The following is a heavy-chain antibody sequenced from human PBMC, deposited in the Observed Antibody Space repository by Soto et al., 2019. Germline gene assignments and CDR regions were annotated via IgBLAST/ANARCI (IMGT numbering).Heavy chain of an antibody. V-gene: IGHV1-2*04. CDR1: GYTFTGYY. D-gene: IGHD6-19*01. CDR3: AREVAGSPPYYYYGMDV. CDR2: INPNSGGT. Sequence: QVQLVQSGAEVKKPGASVKVSCKASGYTFTGYYMHWVRQAPGQGLEWMGWINPNSGGTNYAQKFQGWVTMTRDTSISTAYMELSRLRSDDTAVYYCAREVAGSPPYYYYGMDVWGQGTTVTVSS. J-gene: IGHJ6*02.